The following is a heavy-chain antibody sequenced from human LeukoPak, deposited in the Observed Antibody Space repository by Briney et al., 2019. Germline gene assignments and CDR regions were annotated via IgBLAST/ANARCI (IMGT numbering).Heavy chain of an antibody. CDR1: DGSISGYF. CDR3: ARIGHEDYYFDY. J-gene: IGHJ4*02. Sequence: PSETLSLTCTVSDGSISGYFWSWFRQPPGKGLEWIGYIYYSGSTNYNPSLKSRVTISVDTSKNQFSLKLSSVTAADTAVYYCARIGHEDYYFDYWGQGTLVTVSS. CDR2: IYYSGST. V-gene: IGHV4-59*01.